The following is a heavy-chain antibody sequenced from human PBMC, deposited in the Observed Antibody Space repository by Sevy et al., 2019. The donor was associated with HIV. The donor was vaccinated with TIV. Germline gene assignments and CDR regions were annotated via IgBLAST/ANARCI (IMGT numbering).Heavy chain of an antibody. D-gene: IGHD7-27*01. V-gene: IGHV3-23*01. J-gene: IGHJ4*02. CDR2: ISDTGTST. Sequence: GGSLRLSCAASGFTFSTYSMTWVRQAPRKGLEWVSAISDTGTSTYYTDSVEGRFTISRDNSKSTLFLHMNSLRAEDTALYYCAKFAGDFPHFDFWGLGTQVTVSS. CDR3: AKFAGDFPHFDF. CDR1: GFTFSTYS.